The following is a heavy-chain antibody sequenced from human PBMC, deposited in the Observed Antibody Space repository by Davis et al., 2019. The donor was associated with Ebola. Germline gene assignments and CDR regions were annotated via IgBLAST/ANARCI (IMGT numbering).Heavy chain of an antibody. Sequence: SGPTLVKPTQTLTLTCTFSGFSLSTSGMCVSWIRQPPGKALEWLARIDWDDDKYYSTSLKTRLTISKDTSKNQVVLTMTNMDPVDTATYYCAQIPSYGDYFDYWGQGTLVTVSS. J-gene: IGHJ4*02. CDR2: IDWDDDK. V-gene: IGHV2-70*11. CDR3: AQIPSYGDYFDY. D-gene: IGHD4-17*01. CDR1: GFSLSTSGMC.